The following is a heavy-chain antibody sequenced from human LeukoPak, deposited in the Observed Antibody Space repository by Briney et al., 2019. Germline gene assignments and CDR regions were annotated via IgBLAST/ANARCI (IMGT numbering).Heavy chain of an antibody. D-gene: IGHD3-16*01. CDR1: GFTFGSSG. CDR2: IWYDGSNK. Sequence: PGGSLRLSCAASGFTFGSSGMHWVRQAPGKGLEWVAVIWYDGSNKYYADSVKGRFSISRDNSKNTLYLQMNSLGAEDTAVYYCVRDLRFAFDYWGQGTLVTVSS. V-gene: IGHV3-33*01. CDR3: VRDLRFAFDY. J-gene: IGHJ4*02.